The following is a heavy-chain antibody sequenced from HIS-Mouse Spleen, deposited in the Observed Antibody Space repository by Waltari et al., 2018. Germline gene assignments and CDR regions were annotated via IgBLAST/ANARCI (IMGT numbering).Heavy chain of an antibody. CDR2: INHSGST. Sequence: QVQLQQWGAGLLKPSEPLSLTCAVYGRSFSGYYWSWIRQPPGKGLEWIGEINHSGSTNYNPSLKSRVTISVDTSKNQFSLKLSSVTAADTAVYYCARGGGIAARPNAFDIWGQGTMVTVSS. J-gene: IGHJ3*02. V-gene: IGHV4-34*01. D-gene: IGHD6-6*01. CDR1: GRSFSGYY. CDR3: ARGGGIAARPNAFDI.